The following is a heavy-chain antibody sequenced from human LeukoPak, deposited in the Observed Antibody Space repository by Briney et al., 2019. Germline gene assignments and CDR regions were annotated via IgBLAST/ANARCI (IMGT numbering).Heavy chain of an antibody. CDR1: GYTFTSYG. J-gene: IGHJ4*02. Sequence: ASVKVSCKASGYTFTSYGISWVRQAPGQGLEWMGIINPSGGSTSYAQKFQGRVTMTRDTSTSTVYMELSSLRSEDTAVYYCARGGDCTNGVCYMTYYFDYWGQGTLVTVSS. V-gene: IGHV1-46*01. CDR2: INPSGGST. D-gene: IGHD2-8*01. CDR3: ARGGDCTNGVCYMTYYFDY.